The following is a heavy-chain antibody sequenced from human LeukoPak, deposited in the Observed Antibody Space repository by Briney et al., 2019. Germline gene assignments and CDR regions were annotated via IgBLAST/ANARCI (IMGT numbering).Heavy chain of an antibody. CDR2: ITSSSKTV. CDR1: GFTFDSYS. J-gene: IGHJ4*02. Sequence: GGSLRLSCAASGFTFDSYSVNWVRQAPGKGLEWVSYITSSSKTVYYADSVKGRFTISRDNAKNSLYLQMNSLRDEDTSVYYCARVGGATAVTMYFEYWGQGTLVTVSS. D-gene: IGHD1-26*01. V-gene: IGHV3-48*02. CDR3: ARVGGATAVTMYFEY.